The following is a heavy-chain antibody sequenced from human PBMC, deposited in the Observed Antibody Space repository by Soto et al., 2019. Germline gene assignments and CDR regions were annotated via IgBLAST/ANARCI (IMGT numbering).Heavy chain of an antibody. CDR3: ARDYLLNWFDP. CDR1: GGSISSYY. Sequence: PSETLSLTCTVSGGSISSYYWSWIRQPPEKGLEWIGYIYYSGSTNYNPSLKSRVTISVDTSKNQFSLKLSSVTAADTAVYYCARDYLLNWFDPWGQGTLVTVSS. V-gene: IGHV4-59*01. D-gene: IGHD3-16*02. CDR2: IYYSGST. J-gene: IGHJ5*02.